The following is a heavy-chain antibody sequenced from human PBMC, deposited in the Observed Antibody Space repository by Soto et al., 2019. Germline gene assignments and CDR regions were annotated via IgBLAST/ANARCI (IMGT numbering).Heavy chain of an antibody. D-gene: IGHD6-19*01. CDR2: INPNSGGT. J-gene: IGHJ3*02. Sequence: GASVKVSCKASGYTFTGYYMHWVRQAPGQGLEWMGWINPNSGGTNYAQKFQGWVTMTRDTSISTAYMELSRLRSDDTAVYYCARAFSVAGEGHDAFDIWGQGTMVTVSS. CDR3: ARAFSVAGEGHDAFDI. CDR1: GYTFTGYY. V-gene: IGHV1-2*04.